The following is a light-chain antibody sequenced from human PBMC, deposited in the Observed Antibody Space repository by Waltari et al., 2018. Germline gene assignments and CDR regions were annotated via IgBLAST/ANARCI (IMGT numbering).Light chain of an antibody. CDR1: QTVFYSSTNKNY. CDR3: QQYYSTPPT. Sequence: DIVMTQSPDSLAVSLGEGATVNCKSSQTVFYSSTNKNYLAWYQQKPGQPPKLLLYWASTRESGVPDRFSGSGSETDFTLTISSRQAEDVAVYYCQQYYSTPPTFGQGTKLEI. CDR2: WAS. J-gene: IGKJ2*01. V-gene: IGKV4-1*01.